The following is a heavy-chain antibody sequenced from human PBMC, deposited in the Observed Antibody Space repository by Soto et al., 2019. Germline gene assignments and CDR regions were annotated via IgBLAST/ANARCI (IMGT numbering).Heavy chain of an antibody. CDR1: GYTFTSYA. Sequence: QVQLVQSGAEVKKPGASVKVSCKASGYTFTSYAMHWVRQAPGQRLEWMGWINAGNGNTKYSQKFQGRVTITRDTSASTAYMELSSLRSEDTAVYSCARMGFVPAAIWVWNNGGLGGFDYWGQGTLVTVSS. D-gene: IGHD2-2*01. CDR3: ARMGFVPAAIWVWNNGGLGGFDY. V-gene: IGHV1-3*01. CDR2: INAGNGNT. J-gene: IGHJ4*02.